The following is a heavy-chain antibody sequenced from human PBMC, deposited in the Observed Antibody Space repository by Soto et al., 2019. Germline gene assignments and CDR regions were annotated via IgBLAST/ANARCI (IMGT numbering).Heavy chain of an antibody. J-gene: IGHJ1*01. CDR3: ARDSGPPGNQH. V-gene: IGHV4-39*02. CDR2: IYYSGSS. Sequence: SETLSLTCTVSGDSISSSSYYWGWIRQPPGKGLEWIGSIYYSGSSYYNPSLKSRVTISVDTSKSQFSLNLSSVTAADTAVYYCARDSGPPGNQHWGQGTLVTVSS. CDR1: GDSISSSSYY.